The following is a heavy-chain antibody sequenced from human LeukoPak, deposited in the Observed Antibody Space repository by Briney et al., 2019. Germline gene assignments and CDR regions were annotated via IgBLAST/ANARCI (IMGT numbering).Heavy chain of an antibody. J-gene: IGHJ4*02. D-gene: IGHD2/OR15-2a*01. V-gene: IGHV4-39*07. Sequence: SETLSLTCTVAGGSISSSSYYWGWIRQPPGKGLEWIGSIYYSGSTYYDPSLKSRVTISIDTSKNQFSLKLSSVTAADTAVYYCARENSYWGQGTLVTVSS. CDR1: GGSISSSSYY. CDR3: ARENSY. CDR2: IYYSGST.